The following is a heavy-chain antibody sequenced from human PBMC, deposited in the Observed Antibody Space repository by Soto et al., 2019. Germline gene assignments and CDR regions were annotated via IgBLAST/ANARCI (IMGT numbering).Heavy chain of an antibody. CDR2: IYYSGST. J-gene: IGHJ6*01. CDR1: GGSISSYY. D-gene: IGHD5-12*01. V-gene: IGHV4-59*01. Sequence: QVQLQESGPGLVKPSETLSLTCTVSGGSISSYYWSWIRQPPGKGLEWIGYIYYSGSTNYNPSLKSRVTISVDTSKNQFSLKLSSVTAADTAVYYCAREGYSGYDFDYYDYYGMDVW. CDR3: AREGYSGYDFDYYDYYGMDV.